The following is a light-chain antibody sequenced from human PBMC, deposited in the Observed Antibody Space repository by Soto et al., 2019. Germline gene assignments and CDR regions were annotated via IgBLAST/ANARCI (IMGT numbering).Light chain of an antibody. Sequence: TQSPGTLSLSPGERATLSCRASQSVSSTYLAWYQQKPGQAPRPLIYGASSRATGIPDRFSGSGSGADFTLTTSRLEPEDFAVYYCQQYGSSPPITFGQGTRLEIK. CDR1: QSVSSTY. V-gene: IGKV3-20*01. CDR3: QQYGSSPPIT. CDR2: GAS. J-gene: IGKJ5*01.